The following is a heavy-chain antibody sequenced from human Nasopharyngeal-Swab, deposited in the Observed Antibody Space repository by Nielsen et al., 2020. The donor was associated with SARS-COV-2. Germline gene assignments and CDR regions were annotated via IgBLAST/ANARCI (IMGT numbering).Heavy chain of an antibody. J-gene: IGHJ3*02. Sequence: GEALKIPCAASGFTFSSYSMNWVRQAPGKGLEWVSSISSSSSYIYYADSVKGRFTISRDNAKNSLYLQMNSLRAEDTAVYYCAPPAGDAFDIWGQGTMVTVSS. D-gene: IGHD6-13*01. CDR3: APPAGDAFDI. CDR2: ISSSSSYI. V-gene: IGHV3-21*01. CDR1: GFTFSSYS.